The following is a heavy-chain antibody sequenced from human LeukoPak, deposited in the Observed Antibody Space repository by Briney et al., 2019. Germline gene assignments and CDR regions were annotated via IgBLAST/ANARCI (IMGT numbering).Heavy chain of an antibody. V-gene: IGHV3-30*18. D-gene: IGHD5-12*01. J-gene: IGHJ4*02. CDR3: AKERWLRFFDY. Sequence: GRSLRLSCAASGFTYISYDMHWVRQAPGKGLEWVAVISYDGSNKYYADSVKGRFTISRDNSKNTLYLEMNSLRAEDTAVYYCAKERWLRFFDYWGQGTLVTVSS. CDR2: ISYDGSNK. CDR1: GFTYISYD.